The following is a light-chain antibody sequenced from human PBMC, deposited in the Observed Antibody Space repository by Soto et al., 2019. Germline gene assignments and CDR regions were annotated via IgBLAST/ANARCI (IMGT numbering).Light chain of an antibody. Sequence: QSALTQPPSVSGSPGQSVTISCTGTSSDVGRYNLVSWYQQPPGTAPKLIIYEVSSRPSGVPDRLSGSKSGTTASLTTSGLQAEDEADYYCSSYTGSTTLVVFGGGTKLTVL. V-gene: IGLV2-18*03. CDR3: SSYTGSTTLVV. CDR1: SSDVGRYNL. J-gene: IGLJ2*01. CDR2: EVS.